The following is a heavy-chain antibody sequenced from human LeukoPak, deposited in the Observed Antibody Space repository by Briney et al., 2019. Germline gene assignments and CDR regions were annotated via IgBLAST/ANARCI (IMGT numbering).Heavy chain of an antibody. Sequence: QPGGSLRLSCAASGFTVSGKYMSWVRQAPGMGLEWVSVIYTAGSTSYADSVRGRFTISRDNSKNTLYLQMNSLRAEDTAVYFCAGGNSWPGLSFWGQGTLLTVSS. D-gene: IGHD6-13*01. V-gene: IGHV3-53*01. CDR3: AGGNSWPGLSF. CDR1: GFTVSGKY. J-gene: IGHJ4*02. CDR2: IYTAGST.